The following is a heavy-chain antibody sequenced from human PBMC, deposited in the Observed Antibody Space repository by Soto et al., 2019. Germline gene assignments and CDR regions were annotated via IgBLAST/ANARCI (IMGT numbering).Heavy chain of an antibody. J-gene: IGHJ5*02. Sequence: SVKVSCTAPRDTFTSELINLVRQAPGQGLELMGVINPHGGSTAYAQKFKGRVTLTRDTSASTVYMEVSSLTSEDTAMYYCARSSGGNFGIIIEGTNWFARYGQGTVVTVS. CDR1: RDTFTSEL. V-gene: IGHV1-46*01. CDR3: ARSSGGNFGIIIEGTNWFAR. CDR2: INPHGGST. D-gene: IGHD1-26*01.